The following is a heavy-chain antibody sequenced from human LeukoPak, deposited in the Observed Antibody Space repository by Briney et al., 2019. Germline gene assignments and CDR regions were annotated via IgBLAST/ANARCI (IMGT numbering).Heavy chain of an antibody. CDR2: INPSGGST. CDR1: GYTFTSYY. CDR3: ARDPAYNYDSSGQGIFDY. V-gene: IGHV1-46*01. Sequence: ASVKVSCKASGYTFTSYYMHWVRQAPGQGLEWMGIINPSGGSTSYAQKFQGRVTMTRNTSTSTVYMELSSLRSEDTAVYYCARDPAYNYDSSGQGIFDYWGQGTLVTVSS. J-gene: IGHJ4*02. D-gene: IGHD3-22*01.